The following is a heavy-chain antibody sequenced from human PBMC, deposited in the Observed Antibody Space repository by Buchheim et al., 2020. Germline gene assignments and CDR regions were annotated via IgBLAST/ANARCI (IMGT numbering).Heavy chain of an antibody. Sequence: QMHLVESGGGVVQPGGSLRVSCEASGFSFHEYAMQWVRQAPGKGLEWVALIGYDGSYEYYVDSVKGRFTISRDQSKNTVFLQMNSLRDDDTAVYYCMKERRGYIPEVWGQG. V-gene: IGHV3-30-3*01. J-gene: IGHJ4*02. CDR3: MKERRGYIPEV. CDR1: GFSFHEYA. CDR2: IGYDGSYE. D-gene: IGHD5-24*01.